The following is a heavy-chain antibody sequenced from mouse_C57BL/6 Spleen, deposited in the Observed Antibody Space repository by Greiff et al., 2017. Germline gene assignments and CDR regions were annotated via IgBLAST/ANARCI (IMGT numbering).Heavy chain of an antibody. V-gene: IGHV1-81*01. CDR3: ARSNYYGSYFDY. Sequence: VQLQQSGAELARPGASVKLSCKASGYTFTSYGISWVKQRTGQGLEWIGEIYPRSGNTYYNEKFKGKATLTADKSSSTAYMELRSLTSEDSAVYFCARSNYYGSYFDYWGQGTTLTVSS. J-gene: IGHJ2*01. CDR1: GYTFTSYG. CDR2: IYPRSGNT. D-gene: IGHD1-1*01.